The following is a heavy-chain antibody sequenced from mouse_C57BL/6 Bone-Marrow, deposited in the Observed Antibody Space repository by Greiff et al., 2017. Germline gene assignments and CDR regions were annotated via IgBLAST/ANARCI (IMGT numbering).Heavy chain of an antibody. CDR3: ARGGDSSFFFDY. CDR2: INPNNGGT. J-gene: IGHJ2*01. V-gene: IGHV1-22*01. CDR1: GYTFTDYN. Sequence: VQLQQSGPELVKPGASVKMSCKASGYTFTDYNMHWVKQSHGKSLEWIGYINPNNGGTSYNQKFKGKATLTVNKSSSTAYMELRSLTSEDSAVYYGARGGDSSFFFDYWGQGTTLTVSS. D-gene: IGHD3-3*01.